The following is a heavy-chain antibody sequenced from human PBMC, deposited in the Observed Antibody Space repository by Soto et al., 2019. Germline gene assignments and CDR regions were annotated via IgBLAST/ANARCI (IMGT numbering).Heavy chain of an antibody. Sequence: GGSLRLSCTASGFTFSKYAMHWVRQAPGKGLEWVAVISDDGSKSDYVDSVKGRFTITRDNSKYTMYLHMDSLRAEDTAVYYCANNVLDNSWYRSLDYWGQGTLVTVSS. CDR2: ISDDGSKS. V-gene: IGHV3-30*18. D-gene: IGHD6-13*01. CDR3: ANNVLDNSWYRSLDY. J-gene: IGHJ4*02. CDR1: GFTFSKYA.